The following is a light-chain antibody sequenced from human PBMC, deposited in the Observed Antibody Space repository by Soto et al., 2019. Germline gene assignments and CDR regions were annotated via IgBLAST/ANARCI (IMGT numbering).Light chain of an antibody. J-gene: IGKJ5*01. V-gene: IGKV3-15*01. CDR3: QQRSNWPLIT. CDR1: QSVRSN. Sequence: EIVMTQSPATLSVSPGEGATLSCRASQSVRSNLAWYQQKPGQAPRLLIYGASTRATGIPARFGGSGSGTEFTFSISSLQSEDFAVYYCQQRSNWPLITFGQGTRLEIK. CDR2: GAS.